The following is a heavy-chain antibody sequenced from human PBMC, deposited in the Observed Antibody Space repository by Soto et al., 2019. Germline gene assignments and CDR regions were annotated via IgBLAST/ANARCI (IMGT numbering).Heavy chain of an antibody. Sequence: SETLSLTCTVSGGSVSSDTHYWGWVRQPPGKGLEWIGCVYYTGRTYYNPSLRSRVTISVDTSKNQFSMKLTSTTAADTALYFCARQKPEFWNWLDAWGQGTLVTVSS. V-gene: IGHV4-39*01. J-gene: IGHJ5*02. CDR3: ARQKPEFWNWLDA. CDR1: GGSVSSDTHY. CDR2: VYYTGRT.